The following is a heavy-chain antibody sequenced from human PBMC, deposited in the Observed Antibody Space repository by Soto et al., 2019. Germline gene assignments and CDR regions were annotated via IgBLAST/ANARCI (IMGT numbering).Heavy chain of an antibody. CDR1: GGSFSGYY. CDR3: AREHYDFWSGYPHGMDV. CDR2: INHSGST. D-gene: IGHD3-3*01. J-gene: IGHJ6*02. Sequence: SETLSLTCAVYGGSFSGYYWSWIRQPPGKGLEWIGEINHSGSTNYNPSLKSRVTISVDTSKNQFSLKLSSVTAADTAVYYCAREHYDFWSGYPHGMDVWGQGTTVTVSS. V-gene: IGHV4-34*01.